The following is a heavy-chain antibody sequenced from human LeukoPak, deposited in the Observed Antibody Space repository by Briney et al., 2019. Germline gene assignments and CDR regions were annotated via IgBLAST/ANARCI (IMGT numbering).Heavy chain of an antibody. CDR3: AVGSSYYDILTAYYKARGYFDY. J-gene: IGHJ4*02. CDR2: VDYSGST. V-gene: IGHV4-59*01. Sequence: SETLSLTCTVSGGSISPFYWNWIRQPPGKGLEWIGYVDYSGSTNYNPSLRSRVTISLDTSKNQFSLKLSSVTAADTAVYYCAVGSSYYDILTAYYKARGYFDYWGQGTLVTVSS. D-gene: IGHD3-9*01. CDR1: GGSISPFY.